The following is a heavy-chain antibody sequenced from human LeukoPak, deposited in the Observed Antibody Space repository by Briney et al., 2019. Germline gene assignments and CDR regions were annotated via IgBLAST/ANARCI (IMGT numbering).Heavy chain of an antibody. J-gene: IGHJ4*02. V-gene: IGHV3-23*01. CDR3: ARDGGIVATTNPFDY. CDR2: ISSSGGST. CDR1: GFTFSSYA. Sequence: GGSLRLSCAASGFTFSSYAMSWVRQAPGKGLEWVSAISSSGGSTYYADSVKGRFTISRDNSKNTLYLQMNSLRAEDTAVYYCARDGGIVATTNPFDYWGQGTLVTVSS. D-gene: IGHD5-12*01.